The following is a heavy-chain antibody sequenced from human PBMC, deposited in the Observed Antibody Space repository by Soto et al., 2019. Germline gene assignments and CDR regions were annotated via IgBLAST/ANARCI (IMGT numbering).Heavy chain of an antibody. D-gene: IGHD3-10*01. J-gene: IGHJ5*02. Sequence: SETLSLTCTVSGGSISSSSYYWGWIRQPPGKGLEWIGSIYYSGSTYYNPSLKSRVTISVDTSKNQFSLKLSSVTAADTAVYYCARLGLWFGDSFGWFDPWGQGTLVTVSS. V-gene: IGHV4-39*01. CDR3: ARLGLWFGDSFGWFDP. CDR1: GGSISSSSYY. CDR2: IYYSGST.